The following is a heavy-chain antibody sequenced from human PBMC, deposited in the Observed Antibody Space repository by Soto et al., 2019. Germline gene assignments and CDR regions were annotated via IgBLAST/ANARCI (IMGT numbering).Heavy chain of an antibody. J-gene: IGHJ5*02. CDR1: GFTLKNYS. Sequence: EVQLVESGGGLVKPGGSLRLSCAASGFTLKNYSMTWVRQAPGKGLEWVSAITSNSNYKYYADSLKGRFTISRDNAKNAMYLQMSSRRAEDTAVYYCARDRSTTWSGTTRGWCDPWGRGTLVTVAS. V-gene: IGHV3-21*06. CDR2: ITSNSNYK. CDR3: ARDRSTTWSGTTRGWCDP. D-gene: IGHD2-2*01.